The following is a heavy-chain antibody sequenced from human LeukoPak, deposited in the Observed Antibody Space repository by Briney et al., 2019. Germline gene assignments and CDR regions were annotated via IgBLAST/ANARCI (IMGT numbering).Heavy chain of an antibody. CDR1: GYSISSGYY. Sequence: SETLSLTCAVSGYSISSGYYWGWIRQPPGKGLEWIGSIYHSGSTYYNPSLKSRVTMSVDTSKNQFSLKLSSVTAADTAVYYCARQNGGVDTASWFDPWGQGTLVTVSS. CDR2: IYHSGST. D-gene: IGHD5-18*01. CDR3: ARQNGGVDTASWFDP. J-gene: IGHJ5*02. V-gene: IGHV4-38-2*01.